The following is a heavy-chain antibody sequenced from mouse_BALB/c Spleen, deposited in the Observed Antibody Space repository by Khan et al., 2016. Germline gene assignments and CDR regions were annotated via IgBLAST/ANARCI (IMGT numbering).Heavy chain of an antibody. D-gene: IGHD1-1*01. Sequence: EVQLQESGPGLVKPSQSLSLTCTVTGYSLTSDYAWNWIRQFPGNKLEWMGYISYSGSTSYNPSLKSRISITRDTSTNQFFLQLTSVTTEDTATYYCTRDYCGSSFFDYWGQGTLVTVSA. V-gene: IGHV3-2*02. CDR1: GYSLTSDYA. J-gene: IGHJ3*01. CDR3: TRDYCGSSFFDY. CDR2: ISYSGST.